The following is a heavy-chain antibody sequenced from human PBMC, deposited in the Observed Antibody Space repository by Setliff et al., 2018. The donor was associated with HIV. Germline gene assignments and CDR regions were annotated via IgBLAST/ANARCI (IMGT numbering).Heavy chain of an antibody. CDR3: ARIFGDQGYYYGMDV. Sequence: LSLTCSVSGGSFSSDSYYWGWIRQPPGKGLEWIGYIYYSGSTNYNPSLRSRVTISVDTSKNQFSLKLSSVIAADTAVYYCARIFGDQGYYYGMDVWGQGTTVTVSS. D-gene: IGHD3-3*01. CDR2: IYYSGST. J-gene: IGHJ6*02. V-gene: IGHV4-61*01. CDR1: GGSFSSDSYY.